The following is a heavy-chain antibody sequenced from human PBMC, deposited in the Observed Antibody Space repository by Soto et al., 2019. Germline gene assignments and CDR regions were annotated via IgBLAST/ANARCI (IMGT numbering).Heavy chain of an antibody. CDR3: ARSLYYYDSSGYYLPLYYFDY. D-gene: IGHD3-22*01. CDR1: GGSISSYD. V-gene: IGHV4-59*01. J-gene: IGHJ4*02. Sequence: PSETLSLTCTVSGGSISSYDWSWIRQPPGKGLELIGFIYYSGSTNYNPSLKSRVTISVDTSKNQFSLKLSSVTAADTAVYYCARSLYYYDSSGYYLPLYYFDYWGRGTLVTVTS. CDR2: IYYSGST.